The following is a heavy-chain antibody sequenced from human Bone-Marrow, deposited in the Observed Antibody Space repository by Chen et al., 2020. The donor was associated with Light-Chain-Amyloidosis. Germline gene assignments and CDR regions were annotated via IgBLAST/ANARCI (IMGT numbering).Heavy chain of an antibody. D-gene: IGHD3-9*01. CDR2: ISGGGGSR. V-gene: IGHV3-23*04. Sequence: EVQLVESGGGLLQRGGSLRLSCAASGFAFSSYAMGGDRQAPGKGLVWVATISGGGGSRYYGDSVKGRLTISRDNSKNALFLQVNSLRAEDTAVYYCAKDISYDDILPGYPADAFDIWGQGTMVTVSS. J-gene: IGHJ3*02. CDR3: AKDISYDDILPGYPADAFDI. CDR1: GFAFSSYA.